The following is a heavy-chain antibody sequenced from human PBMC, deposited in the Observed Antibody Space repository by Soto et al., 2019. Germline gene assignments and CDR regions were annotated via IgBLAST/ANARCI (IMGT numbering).Heavy chain of an antibody. CDR2: IYTSESA. V-gene: IGHV4-4*07. J-gene: IGHJ4*02. CDR3: ARERREEIHEGYDIGY. Sequence: SETLSLTCTVSGDSISNYYWSWIRQPAGKGLEWIGRIYTSESADYNPSLKSRVTISTGTSKNQFSLKVTSMTAADTAVYYCARERREEIHEGYDIGYWGQGTLITVSS. CDR1: GDSISNYY. D-gene: IGHD5-12*01.